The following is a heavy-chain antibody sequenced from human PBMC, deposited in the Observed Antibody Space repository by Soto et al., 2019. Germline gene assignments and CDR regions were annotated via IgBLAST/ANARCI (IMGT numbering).Heavy chain of an antibody. D-gene: IGHD3-16*01. V-gene: IGHV4-34*01. CDR1: GGSFSGYY. CDR3: ARGKNDYIWGSYTT. CDR2: INHSGST. Sequence: SETLSLTCAVYGGSFSGYYWSWIRQPPGKGLEWIGEINHSGSTNYNPSLKSRVTISVDTSKNQFSLKLSSVTAADTAVYYCARGKNDYIWGSYTTWGQGTLVTVSS. J-gene: IGHJ5*02.